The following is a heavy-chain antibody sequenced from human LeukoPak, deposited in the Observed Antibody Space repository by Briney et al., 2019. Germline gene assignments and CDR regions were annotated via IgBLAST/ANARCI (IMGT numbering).Heavy chain of an antibody. V-gene: IGHV4-59*08. CDR3: ASGPRRFFEY. J-gene: IGHJ4*02. CDR2: IYYSGST. Sequence: SETLSLTCIVSSGSIGSYYWTWIRQPPGKGLECIGSIYYSGSTNYNPSLKSRVSISVDRSKNLFSLKLRSVTAADTAVYYCASGPRRFFEYWGQGALVIVSS. CDR1: SGSIGSYY.